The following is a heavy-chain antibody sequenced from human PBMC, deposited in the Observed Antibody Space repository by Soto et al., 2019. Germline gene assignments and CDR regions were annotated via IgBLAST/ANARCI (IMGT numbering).Heavy chain of an antibody. CDR3: ARDRYNSNWPNFDF. CDR1: GDTFSIYT. Sequence: QVQLVQSGSEVKKPGSSVKVSCKASGDTFSIYTISWVRQAPGQGLEWMGRVIPIFDITSYTQRLQGRVTITAYKSTTTVYMELSSLRSEDTAVYYCARDRYNSNWPNFDFWGQGTLVTVSS. V-gene: IGHV1-69*02. D-gene: IGHD6-13*01. CDR2: VIPIFDIT. J-gene: IGHJ4*02.